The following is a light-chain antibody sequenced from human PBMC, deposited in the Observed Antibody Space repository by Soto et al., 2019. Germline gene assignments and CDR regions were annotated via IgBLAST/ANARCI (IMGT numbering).Light chain of an antibody. J-gene: IGKJ4*01. Sequence: DIQMTQSPSSVSASVGDIVTVTCRASQGISRWLAWYQQKPGKAPRLLIYAASSLQNGVPPRFSGTYSGTDFSLTISSLQPFDSATHFCPQTRDFPLTFVGGSQVNIK. CDR2: AAS. V-gene: IGKV1-12*01. CDR1: QGISRW. CDR3: PQTRDFPLT.